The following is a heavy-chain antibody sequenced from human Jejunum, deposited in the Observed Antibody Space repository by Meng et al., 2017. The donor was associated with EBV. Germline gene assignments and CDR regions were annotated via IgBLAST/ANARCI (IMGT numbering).Heavy chain of an antibody. J-gene: IGHJ4*02. CDR2: IYWNDDK. Sequence: IHLKESVPTLLKPTQTVSLTGTFSGFSLNTSVVGVGWSRQRPGKALEWLALIYWNDDKQDSPSLKRRITITKDTSKNQLVLTMTNMDPVDTGRYYCAHRRLEECSVTTGFDYWGQGALVTVSS. CDR3: AHRRLEECSVTTGFDY. V-gene: IGHV2-5*01. D-gene: IGHD1-1*01. CDR1: GFSLNTSVVG.